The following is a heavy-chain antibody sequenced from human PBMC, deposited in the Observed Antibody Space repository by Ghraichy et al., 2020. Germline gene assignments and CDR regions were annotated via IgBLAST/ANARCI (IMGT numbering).Heavy chain of an antibody. CDR3: ARHIRLRGQGLWGQTIATPGAEFDY. CDR2: IYYSGST. V-gene: IGHV4-39*01. Sequence: SETLSLTCTVSGGSISSGSYYWGWIRQPPGKGLEWIGSIYYSGSTYYNPSLKSRVAISVDTSKNQFSLKLSSVTAADTALYYCARHIRLRGQGLWGQTIATPGAEFDYWGQGTLVTVSS. D-gene: IGHD3-16*01. J-gene: IGHJ4*02. CDR1: GGSISSGSYY.